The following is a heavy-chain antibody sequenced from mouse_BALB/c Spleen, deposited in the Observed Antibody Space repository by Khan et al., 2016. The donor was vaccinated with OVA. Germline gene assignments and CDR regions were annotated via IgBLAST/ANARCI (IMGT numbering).Heavy chain of an antibody. Sequence: QVQLKESGPGLVAPSQSLSITCTVSGFSLSRNNIHWVRQPPGKGLEWLGMIWGGGGTDYNSTLKSILSSSKDNSKCQVFLKMNSLQTDDSAMYYCARAYYRYDGYYAMDYWGQGTSVTVSS. CDR1: GFSLSRNN. CDR3: ARAYYRYDGYYAMDY. J-gene: IGHJ4*01. V-gene: IGHV2-6-4*01. D-gene: IGHD2-14*01. CDR2: IWGGGGT.